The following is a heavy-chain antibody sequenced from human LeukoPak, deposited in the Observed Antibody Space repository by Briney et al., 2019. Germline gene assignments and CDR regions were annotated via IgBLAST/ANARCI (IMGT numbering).Heavy chain of an antibody. D-gene: IGHD3-22*01. J-gene: IGHJ3*02. Sequence: PSETLSLTCTVSGGSISSYYWSWLRQPAGKGLEWIGRIYTSGSTNYNPSLKSRVTMSVDTSKNQFSLQLSSVTAADTAVYYCARGAKDSSGYYSQGAFDIWGQGTMVTVSS. CDR2: IYTSGST. V-gene: IGHV4-4*07. CDR3: ARGAKDSSGYYSQGAFDI. CDR1: GGSISSYY.